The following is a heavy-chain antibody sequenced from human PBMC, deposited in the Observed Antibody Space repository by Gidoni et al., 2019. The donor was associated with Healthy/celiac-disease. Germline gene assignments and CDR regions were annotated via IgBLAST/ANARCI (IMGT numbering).Heavy chain of an antibody. V-gene: IGHV4-59*01. CDR2: IYYSGST. D-gene: IGHD6-19*01. CDR1: GGSISRYY. J-gene: IGHJ4*02. CDR3: ASSGYSSGWYGVGY. Sequence: QVQLQESGPGLVKPSETLSLPCTVSGGSISRYYWSWIRQPPGKGLEWIGYIYYSGSTNYNPSLKSRVTISVDTSKNQFSLKLSSVTAADTAVYYCASSGYSSGWYGVGYWGQGTLVTVSS.